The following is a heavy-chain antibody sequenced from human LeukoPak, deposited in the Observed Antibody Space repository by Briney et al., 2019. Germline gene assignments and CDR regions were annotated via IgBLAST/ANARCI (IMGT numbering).Heavy chain of an antibody. D-gene: IGHD2-15*01. CDR2: IYYSGST. CDR1: GGSISSGGYS. CDR3: ARAQLNLVADFGMDV. Sequence: KPSQTLSLTCAVSGGSISSGGYSWSWIRQPPGKGLEWIGYIYYSGSTNYNPSLKSRVTISVDTSKNQFSLKVSSVTAADTAVYYCARAQLNLVADFGMDVWGQGTTVTVSS. V-gene: IGHV4-61*08. J-gene: IGHJ6*02.